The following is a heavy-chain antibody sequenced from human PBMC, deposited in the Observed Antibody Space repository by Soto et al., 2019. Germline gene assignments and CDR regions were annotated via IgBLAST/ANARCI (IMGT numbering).Heavy chain of an antibody. V-gene: IGHV4-39*01. Sequence: SETLSLTCTVSGGSISSSSYYWGWIRQPPGKGLEWIGSIYYSGSTYYNPSLKSRVTISVDTSKNQFSLKLSSVTAADTAVYYCARRKDVEDYSENDYWGQGTLVTVS. CDR3: ARRKDVEDYSENDY. D-gene: IGHD4-4*01. CDR1: GGSISSSSYY. J-gene: IGHJ4*02. CDR2: IYYSGST.